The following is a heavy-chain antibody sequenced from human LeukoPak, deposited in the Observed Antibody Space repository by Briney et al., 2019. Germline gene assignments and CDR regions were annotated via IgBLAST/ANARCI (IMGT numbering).Heavy chain of an antibody. CDR1: GFTFSNFW. J-gene: IGHJ4*02. D-gene: IGHD3-9*01. CDR2: IKADGSSI. CDR3: ARDRYILTGYYYFDY. Sequence: GGSLRLSCAASGFTFSNFWMHWVRQPPGKGLVWVSRIKADGSSISYADSVKGRFTISRDNAKNSLYLQMNSLRAEDTAVYYCARDRYILTGYYYFDYWGQGTLVTVSS. V-gene: IGHV3-74*01.